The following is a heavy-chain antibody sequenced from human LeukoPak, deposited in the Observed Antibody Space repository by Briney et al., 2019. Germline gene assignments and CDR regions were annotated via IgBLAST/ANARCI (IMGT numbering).Heavy chain of an antibody. CDR1: GYTFTGYY. D-gene: IGHD3-9*01. V-gene: IGHV1-2*02. CDR2: INPNSGDT. CDR3: ASGNSSHVLRYFDWLFPFDY. Sequence: ASVKVSCKASGYTFTGYYIHWARQAPGQGLEWMGWINPNSGDTNYAQKFQGRVTITADESTSTAYMELSSLRSEDTAVYYCASGNSSHVLRYFDWLFPFDYWGQGTLVTVSS. J-gene: IGHJ4*02.